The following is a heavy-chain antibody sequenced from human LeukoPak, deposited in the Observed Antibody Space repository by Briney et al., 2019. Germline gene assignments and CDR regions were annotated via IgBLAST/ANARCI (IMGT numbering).Heavy chain of an antibody. CDR2: ISGSGGIT. CDR3: AKDRREDLAVAGGIDY. Sequence: PGGSLRLFFGASGFTFSSFAMSRVRQAPGKGPEGGSAISGSGGITYYADSVKGRFTISRDNSKNTLYLQMNSLRGEDTAVYYCAKDRREDLAVAGGIDYWGQGTLVTVSS. CDR1: GFTFSSFA. V-gene: IGHV3-23*01. J-gene: IGHJ4*02. D-gene: IGHD6-19*01.